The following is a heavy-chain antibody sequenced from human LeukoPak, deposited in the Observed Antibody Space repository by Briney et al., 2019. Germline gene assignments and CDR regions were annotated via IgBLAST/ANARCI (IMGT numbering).Heavy chain of an antibody. CDR2: ISSSSSYI. Sequence: GGSLRLSCAASGFTFSSYSMNWVRQAPGKGLEWVSSISSSSSYIYYADSVKGRFTISRDNTKNSLYLQMNSLRAEDTAVYYCARAPFEYCGGDCYSDMDVWGKGTTVTVSS. D-gene: IGHD2-21*01. V-gene: IGHV3-21*01. CDR3: ARAPFEYCGGDCYSDMDV. CDR1: GFTFSSYS. J-gene: IGHJ6*03.